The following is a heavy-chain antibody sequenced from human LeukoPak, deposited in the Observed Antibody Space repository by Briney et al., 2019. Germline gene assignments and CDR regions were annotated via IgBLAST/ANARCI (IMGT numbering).Heavy chain of an antibody. D-gene: IGHD3-22*01. CDR1: GGTFSSYA. CDR3: ARSKDSSGYYFYAFDI. J-gene: IGHJ3*02. Sequence: SVKVSCKASGGTFSSYAISWVRQAPGQGLEWMGGIIPIFGTANYAQKFQGRVTITTDESTSTAYMELSSLRSEDTAVYYCARSKDSSGYYFYAFDIWGQGTMVTVSS. CDR2: IIPIFGTA. V-gene: IGHV1-69*05.